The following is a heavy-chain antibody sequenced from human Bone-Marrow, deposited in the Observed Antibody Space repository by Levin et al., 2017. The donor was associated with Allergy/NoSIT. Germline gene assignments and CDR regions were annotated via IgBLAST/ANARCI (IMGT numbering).Heavy chain of an antibody. CDR3: AKVRAAASGTGYFDS. Sequence: PGGSLRLSCEASGFTVEDYGMHWVRQVPGKGLQWVSGITAKSDNIGYADSVKGRFTVSRDNAKKSLFLQMNSLRPEDTALYYCAKVRAAASGTGYFDSWGQGAWVTVSS. D-gene: IGHD1-26*01. CDR1: GFTVEDYG. J-gene: IGHJ4*02. CDR2: ITAKSDNI. V-gene: IGHV3-9*01.